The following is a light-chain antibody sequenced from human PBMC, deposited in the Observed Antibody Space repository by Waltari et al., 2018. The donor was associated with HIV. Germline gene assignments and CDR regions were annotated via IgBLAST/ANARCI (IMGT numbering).Light chain of an antibody. CDR1: TTNHGAGYH. CDR2: GNT. J-gene: IGLJ1*01. Sequence: QSVLTQPPSVSGAPGQRVTISCTGSTTNHGAGYHVHWYQQLPGTAPKLLIYGNTNRPSGVPDRVSGSKSGTSASLAITGLQAEDEADYYCQSYDSSLSTYVFGTGTKVTVL. CDR3: QSYDSSLSTYV. V-gene: IGLV1-40*01.